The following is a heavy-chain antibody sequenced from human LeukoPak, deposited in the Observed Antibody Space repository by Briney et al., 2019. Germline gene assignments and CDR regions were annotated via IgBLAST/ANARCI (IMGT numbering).Heavy chain of an antibody. Sequence: ASVKVSCKASGYTFTSYDINWVRQATGQGLEWMGWINPNSGGTNYAQKFQGRVTMTRDTSISTAYMELSRLRSDDTAVYYCARSAGYSSTKNWFDPWGQGTLVTVSS. CDR2: INPNSGGT. CDR3: ARSAGYSSTKNWFDP. V-gene: IGHV1-2*02. D-gene: IGHD6-13*01. CDR1: GYTFTSYD. J-gene: IGHJ5*02.